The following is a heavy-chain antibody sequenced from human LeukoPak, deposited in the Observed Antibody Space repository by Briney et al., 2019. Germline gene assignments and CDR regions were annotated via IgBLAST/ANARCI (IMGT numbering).Heavy chain of an antibody. D-gene: IGHD6-19*01. Sequence: PGGSLRLSCAASGFTFSSYGMHWVRQAPGKGLEWVAVIWYDGSNKYYADSVKGRFTISRDNSKNTLYLQMNSLRAEDTAVYYCARDLRQWLVAVYYYYYGMDVWGQGTTVTVSS. CDR1: GFTFSSYG. V-gene: IGHV3-33*01. CDR2: IWYDGSNK. CDR3: ARDLRQWLVAVYYYYYGMDV. J-gene: IGHJ6*02.